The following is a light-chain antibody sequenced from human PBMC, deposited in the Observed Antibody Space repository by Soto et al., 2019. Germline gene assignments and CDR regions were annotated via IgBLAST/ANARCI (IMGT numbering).Light chain of an antibody. CDR3: QQYGSSPET. CDR1: QSVSSN. CDR2: GAS. J-gene: IGKJ1*01. V-gene: IGKV3-15*01. Sequence: EVVMTQSPASLSVSPGGRATVSSTASQSVSSNLAWYQQKPGQAPRLLIYGASTRATGIPARFSGSGSGTDFTLTVSRLEPEDFAVYYCQQYGSSPETFGQGTKVDIK.